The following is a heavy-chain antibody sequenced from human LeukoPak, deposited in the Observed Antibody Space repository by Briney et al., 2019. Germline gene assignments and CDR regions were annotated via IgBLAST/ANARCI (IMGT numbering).Heavy chain of an antibody. V-gene: IGHV3-48*01. Sequence: GSLRLSCAASGFTFSSYSMNWVRQAPGKGLEWVAYISSSSSTIYYADSVKGRFTISSDNAKNSLYLQMNSLRAEDTAVYYCAREVVEMATIGSYYYYYMDVWGKGTTVTVSS. CDR1: GFTFSSYS. J-gene: IGHJ6*03. D-gene: IGHD5-24*01. CDR2: ISSSSSTI. CDR3: AREVVEMATIGSYYYYYMDV.